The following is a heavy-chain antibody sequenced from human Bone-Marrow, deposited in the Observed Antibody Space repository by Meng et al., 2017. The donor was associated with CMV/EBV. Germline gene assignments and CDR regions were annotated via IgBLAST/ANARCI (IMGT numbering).Heavy chain of an antibody. CDR2: ISAYNGNT. D-gene: IGHD2-2*01. V-gene: IGHV1-18*01. CDR1: FTSYG. CDR3: ARDHYVVPAAVYYYYGMDV. Sequence: FTSYGISWVRQAPGQGLEWMGWISAYNGNTNYAQKLQGRVTMTTDTSTSTAYMELRSLRSDDTAVYYCARDHYVVPAAVYYYYGMDVWGQGTTVTVSS. J-gene: IGHJ6*02.